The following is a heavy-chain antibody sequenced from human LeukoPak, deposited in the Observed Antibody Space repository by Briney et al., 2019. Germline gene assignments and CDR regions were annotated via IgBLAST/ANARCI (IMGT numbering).Heavy chain of an antibody. CDR3: AKCARVDWLPIDY. CDR1: GFTFSRYS. V-gene: IGHV3-48*01. CDR2: ISSGSSTI. J-gene: IGHJ4*02. Sequence: GGSLRLSCAASGFTFSRYSMNWVRQAPGMGLEWVSYISSGSSTIHHADSVQGRFTISRDNAKNSLYLQMSSLRAEDTAVYYCAKCARVDWLPIDYWGQGTLVTVSS. D-gene: IGHD3-9*01.